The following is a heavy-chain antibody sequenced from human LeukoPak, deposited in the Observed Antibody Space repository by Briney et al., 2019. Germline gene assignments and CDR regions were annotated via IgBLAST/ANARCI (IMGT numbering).Heavy chain of an antibody. CDR3: ARSRRGYSGFHFDY. CDR1: GYTFTSYD. J-gene: IGHJ4*02. Sequence: ASAKVSCKASGYTFTSYDINWVRQATGQGLEWMGWMNPNSGNTGYAQKFQGRVTMTRNTSISTAYMELSSLRSEDTAVYYCARSRRGYSGFHFDYWGQGTLVTVSS. CDR2: MNPNSGNT. V-gene: IGHV1-8*01. D-gene: IGHD5-12*01.